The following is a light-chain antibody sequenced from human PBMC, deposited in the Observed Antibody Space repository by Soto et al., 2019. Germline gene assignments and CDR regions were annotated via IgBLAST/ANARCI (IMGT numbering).Light chain of an antibody. CDR2: AAS. CDR3: QQSYSTPSIT. Sequence: MTQSPLSLPVTLGESASISCRSSQSLLHSNGHNYLDWYQQKPGKAPKLLIYAASSLQSGVPSRFSGSGSGTDFTLTISSLQPEDFATYYCQQSYSTPSITFGQGTRLEIK. CDR1: QSLLHSNGHNY. J-gene: IGKJ5*01. V-gene: IGKV1-39*01.